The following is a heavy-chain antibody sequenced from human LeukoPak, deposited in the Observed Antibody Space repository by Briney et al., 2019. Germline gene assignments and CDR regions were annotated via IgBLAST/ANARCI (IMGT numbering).Heavy chain of an antibody. V-gene: IGHV3-30*18. D-gene: IGHD1-26*01. CDR1: GFTFSRHG. CDR2: ISYDGSNK. Sequence: GGSLRLSCAASGFTFSRHGMHWVRQAPGKGLEWVAVISYDGSNKYYADSVKGRFTISRDNSKNTLYLQMNSLRAEDTAVYYCAKDWALSGSYYYGMDVWGQGTTVTVSS. CDR3: AKDWALSGSYYYGMDV. J-gene: IGHJ6*02.